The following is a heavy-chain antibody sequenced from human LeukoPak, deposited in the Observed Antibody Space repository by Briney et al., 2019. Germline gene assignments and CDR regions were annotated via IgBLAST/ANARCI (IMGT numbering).Heavy chain of an antibody. Sequence: GGSLRLSCAASGFTFSSYGMHWVRQAPGKGLEWVAVIWYDGSNKYYADSVKGRFTISRDNSKNTLYLQMNSLRAEDTAVYYCARDLHSYYFDYWGQGTLVTVSS. J-gene: IGHJ4*02. CDR2: IWYDGSNK. CDR1: GFTFSSYG. CDR3: ARDLHSYYFDY. V-gene: IGHV3-33*01.